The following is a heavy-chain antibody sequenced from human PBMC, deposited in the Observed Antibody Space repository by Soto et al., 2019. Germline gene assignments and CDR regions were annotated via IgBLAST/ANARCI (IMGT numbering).Heavy chain of an antibody. D-gene: IGHD3-3*01. CDR3: AKDPFPISVGYPGY. Sequence: QVQLVESGGGVVQPGRSLRLSCAASGFTFSSYGMHWVRQAPGKGLEWVAVISYDGSNKYYADSVKGRFTISRDNSKNSLYLQMDSLRAEDTAVYYCAKDPFPISVGYPGYWGQGTLVTVSS. V-gene: IGHV3-30*18. CDR1: GFTFSSYG. CDR2: ISYDGSNK. J-gene: IGHJ4*02.